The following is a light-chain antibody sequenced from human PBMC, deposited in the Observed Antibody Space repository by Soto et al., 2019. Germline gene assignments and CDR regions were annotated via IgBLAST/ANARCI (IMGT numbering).Light chain of an antibody. V-gene: IGKV1-5*01. Sequence: DIQMTQYPSTLSASVGDRFTSTCRASQSISSWLAWYQQKPVKAPNLLIYDASSLKSGVPSRFSGSGSGTEFTLTISSLQPDDFATYYCQQYNSSVGQGTKVEIK. J-gene: IGKJ2*01. CDR1: QSISSW. CDR3: QQYNSS. CDR2: DAS.